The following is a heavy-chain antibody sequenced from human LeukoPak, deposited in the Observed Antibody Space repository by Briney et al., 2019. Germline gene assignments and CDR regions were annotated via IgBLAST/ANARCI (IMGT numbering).Heavy chain of an antibody. D-gene: IGHD6-19*01. CDR2: ISYSGST. CDR1: GGSISSYY. J-gene: IGHJ4*02. V-gene: IGHV4-59*08. Sequence: SETLSLTCTVSGGSISSYYWSWIRQPPGKGLEWIGYISYSGSTNCSPSLKSRVTISVDTSKNQFSLKLSSVTAADTAVYYCARHTSSGWYFIDYWGQGTLVTVSS. CDR3: ARHTSSGWYFIDY.